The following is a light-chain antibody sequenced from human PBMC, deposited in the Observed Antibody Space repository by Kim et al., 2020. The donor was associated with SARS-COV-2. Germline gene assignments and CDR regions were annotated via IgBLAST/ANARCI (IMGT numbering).Light chain of an antibody. Sequence: EIEMTQSPLTLSVSPGETATLSCRASQSISNTLAWYQQKPGQAPRLLIYGASTRATGIPGRFSGSGSGTEFTLTINSLQSEDFAVYFCQQYNNWPPLNFGGGTKVDIK. CDR3: QQYNNWPPLN. J-gene: IGKJ4*01. CDR1: QSISNT. V-gene: IGKV3-15*01. CDR2: GAS.